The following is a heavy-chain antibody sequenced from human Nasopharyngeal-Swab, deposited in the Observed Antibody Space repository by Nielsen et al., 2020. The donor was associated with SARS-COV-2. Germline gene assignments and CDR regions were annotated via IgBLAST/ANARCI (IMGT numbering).Heavy chain of an antibody. D-gene: IGHD2-15*01. Sequence: GESLKISCAASGVTFSSYTIHWVRQAPGKGLEWVAVISHNGKNKYYADSVKGRFTISRDNAKNSLYLQMNSLRAEDTAVYYCARVGWWFHYYFDYWGQGTLATVSS. CDR3: ARVGWWFHYYFDY. V-gene: IGHV3-30*04. J-gene: IGHJ4*02. CDR2: ISHNGKNK. CDR1: GVTFSSYT.